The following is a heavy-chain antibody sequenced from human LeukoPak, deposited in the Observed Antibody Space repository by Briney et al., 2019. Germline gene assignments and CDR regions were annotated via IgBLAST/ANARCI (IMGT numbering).Heavy chain of an antibody. V-gene: IGHV3-15*01. D-gene: IGHD6-19*01. CDR2: IKTKPDGGTT. CDR3: TRDRFSSGFYLDN. Sequence: PGGSLRLSCAASGFIFSNAWMSWVRQAPGKGLEWVGHIKTKPDGGTTEYAAPVKGRFTISRDDSKNTLYLLMNSLKTEDTAVYYCTRDRFSSGFYLDNWGQGTLVTVSS. J-gene: IGHJ4*02. CDR1: GFIFSNAW.